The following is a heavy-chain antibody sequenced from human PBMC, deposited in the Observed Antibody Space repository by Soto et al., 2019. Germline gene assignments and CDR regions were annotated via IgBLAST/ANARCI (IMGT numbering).Heavy chain of an antibody. V-gene: IGHV3-73*01. D-gene: IGHD3-3*01. Sequence: EVQLVESGGGLVQPGGSLKLSCAASGFTFSGSAMHWVRQASGKGLEWVGRIRSKPNNYATADGASVKGRFTISRDDSKNTAYLQMHSLNTEDTAVYYCSRQASDFWSGKPQYYMDVWGKGTTVTVSS. CDR2: IRSKPNNYAT. J-gene: IGHJ6*03. CDR1: GFTFSGSA. CDR3: SRQASDFWSGKPQYYMDV.